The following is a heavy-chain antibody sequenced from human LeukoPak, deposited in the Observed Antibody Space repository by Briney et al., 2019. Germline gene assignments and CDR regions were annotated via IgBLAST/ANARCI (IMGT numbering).Heavy chain of an antibody. CDR2: INPSGGST. D-gene: IGHD6-6*01. V-gene: IGHV1-46*01. J-gene: IGHJ4*02. Sequence: ASVKVSCKASGYTFTSYYMHWVRQAPGQGLEWMGIINPSGGSTSYAQKFQGRVTMTRDMSTSTVYMELSSLRSEDTAVYYCARLHSGGSSSRGFDYWGQGTLVTVSS. CDR1: GYTFTSYY. CDR3: ARLHSGGSSSRGFDY.